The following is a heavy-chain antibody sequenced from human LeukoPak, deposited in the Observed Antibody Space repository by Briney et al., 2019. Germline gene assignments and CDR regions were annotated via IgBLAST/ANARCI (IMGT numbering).Heavy chain of an antibody. CDR3: ARPAAGRAFDI. V-gene: IGHV1-69*05. Sequence: ASVKVSCKASGGTFSSYAISWVRQAPGQGLEWMGGIIPIFGTANYAQKFQGRVTITTDESTSTAYMELSSLRPEDTAVYYCARPAAGRAFDIWGQGTMVTVSS. CDR1: GGTFSSYA. CDR2: IIPIFGTA. J-gene: IGHJ3*02. D-gene: IGHD6-13*01.